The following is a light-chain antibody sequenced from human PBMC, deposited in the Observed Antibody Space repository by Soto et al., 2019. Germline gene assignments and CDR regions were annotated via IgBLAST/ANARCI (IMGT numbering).Light chain of an antibody. CDR1: QPVSSW. J-gene: IGKJ4*01. V-gene: IGKV1-12*02. Sequence: DIQMTQSPSSVSASVGDRVTITCRASQPVSSWLAWYQQTPGEAPKLLIYAISSLQTGVPSRFSGSGSGTEFTVTISSLQAEDFASYYCQEANNFTFGGGTKVEIK. CDR3: QEANNFT. CDR2: AIS.